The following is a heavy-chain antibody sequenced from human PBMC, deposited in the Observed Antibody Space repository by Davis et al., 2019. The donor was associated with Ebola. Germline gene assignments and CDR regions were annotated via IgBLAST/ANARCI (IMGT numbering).Heavy chain of an antibody. CDR2: IRDKGNSYAT. CDR3: TNQKLGSGSFDY. D-gene: IGHD7-27*01. CDR1: GFTFSASP. J-gene: IGHJ4*02. V-gene: IGHV3-73*01. Sequence: GGSLRLSCAASGFTFSASPIHWVRQASGKGLEWVGRIRDKGNSYATAYAASVKGRFTISRDDSKNTAYVQMDSLQTEDTAVYFCTNQKLGSGSFDYWGQGTMVTVSS.